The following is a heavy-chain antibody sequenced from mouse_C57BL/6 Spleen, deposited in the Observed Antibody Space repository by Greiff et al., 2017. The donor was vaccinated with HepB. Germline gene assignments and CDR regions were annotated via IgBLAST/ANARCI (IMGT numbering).Heavy chain of an antibody. Sequence: QVQLKESGAELVKPGASVKISCKASGYAFSSYWMNWVKQRPGKGLEWIGQIYPGDGDTNYNGKFKGKATLTADKSSSTAYMQRSSLTSEDSAVYFCARSGDYERGFAYWGQGTLVTVSA. CDR2: IYPGDGDT. CDR3: ARSGDYERGFAY. J-gene: IGHJ3*01. V-gene: IGHV1-80*01. CDR1: GYAFSSYW. D-gene: IGHD2-4*01.